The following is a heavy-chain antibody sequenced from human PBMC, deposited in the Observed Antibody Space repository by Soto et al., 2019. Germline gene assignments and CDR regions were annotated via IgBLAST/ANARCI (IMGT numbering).Heavy chain of an antibody. J-gene: IGHJ4*02. CDR3: VKATPIAVAEGVEKFDY. CDR1: GFTFCSYA. CDR2: ISSNGGST. D-gene: IGHD6-19*01. V-gene: IGHV3-64D*08. Sequence: PGGSPRLSCSACGFTFCSYAMHWVRQEPGKGLEYVSAISSNGGSTYYADSVKGRFTISRDNSKNTLYLQMNSLRAEDTAVYYCVKATPIAVAEGVEKFDYWGQGTLVTVSS.